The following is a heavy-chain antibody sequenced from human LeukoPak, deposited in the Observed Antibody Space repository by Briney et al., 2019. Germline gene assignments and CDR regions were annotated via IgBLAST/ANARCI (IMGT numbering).Heavy chain of an antibody. CDR3: ARLGDGSGYYYGYYFDY. J-gene: IGHJ4*02. V-gene: IGHV4-4*09. CDR1: AGSISSYY. CDR2: IYTSGST. Sequence: PSETLSLTCTVSAGSISSYYSSWIRQPPRKGRECIGYIYTSGSTNHNPSIKSRVTISVDTSKYQFSLKLSSVTAADTAVYYCARLGDGSGYYYGYYFDYWGQGTLVSVFS. D-gene: IGHD3-22*01.